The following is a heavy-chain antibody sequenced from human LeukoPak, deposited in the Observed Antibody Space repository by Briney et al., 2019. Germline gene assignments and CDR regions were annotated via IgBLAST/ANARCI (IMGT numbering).Heavy chain of an antibody. CDR1: VYTFTGDY. J-gene: IGHJ4*02. D-gene: IGHD2-2*01. CDR2: INPNSGGT. V-gene: IGHV1-2*02. CDR3: ARDHCSSTSCSIFDY. Sequence: ASVKVSCKASVYTFTGDYMHWVRQAPGQGLEWMGWINPNSGGTNYAQKFQGRVTMTRDTSISTAYMELSRLRSDDTAVYYCARDHCSSTSCSIFDYWGQGTLVTVSS.